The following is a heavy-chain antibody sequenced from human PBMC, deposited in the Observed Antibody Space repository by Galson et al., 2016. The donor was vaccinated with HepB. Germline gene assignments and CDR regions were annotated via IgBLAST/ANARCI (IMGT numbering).Heavy chain of an antibody. CDR3: AKVIVQVPTRGEGFAFNV. J-gene: IGHJ3*01. CDR1: GFAFDDYA. V-gene: IGHV3-9*01. CDR2: ISWNSANI. Sequence: SLRLSCAASGFAFDDYAMHWVRQAPGKGLEWVSGISWNSANIVYADSVKGRFTISRDNARNSLYLQMDSLRAEDTAFYYCAKVIVQVPTRGEGFAFNVWGQGTLVSVSS. D-gene: IGHD3-22*01.